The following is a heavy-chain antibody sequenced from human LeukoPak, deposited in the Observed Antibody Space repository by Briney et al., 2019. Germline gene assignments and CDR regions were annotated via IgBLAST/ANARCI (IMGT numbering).Heavy chain of an antibody. CDR1: GDYISSSSYY. D-gene: IGHD2-2*03. J-gene: IGHJ4*02. Sequence: SETLSLTCAVSGDYISSSSYYWSWIRQPPGKGLEWIGEINHSGSTNYNPSLKSRVTISVDTSKNQFSLKLSSVTAADTAVYYCARVGYSTDYWGQGTLVTVSS. CDR2: INHSGST. V-gene: IGHV4-34*01. CDR3: ARVGYSTDY.